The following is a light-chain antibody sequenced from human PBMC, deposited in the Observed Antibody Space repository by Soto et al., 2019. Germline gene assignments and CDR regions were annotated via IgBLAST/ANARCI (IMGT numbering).Light chain of an antibody. CDR1: QSRLHSNGYNY. Sequence: DIEMTQSPLSLPVTPGEPASISCRSSQSRLHSNGYNYLDWYLQKPGQSPQLLIYLGSNRASGVPDRFSGSGSGTDFTLTISRVEAEDVGIYYCMQALQTPWTFGQGTKVKI. V-gene: IGKV2-28*01. J-gene: IGKJ1*01. CDR2: LGS. CDR3: MQALQTPWT.